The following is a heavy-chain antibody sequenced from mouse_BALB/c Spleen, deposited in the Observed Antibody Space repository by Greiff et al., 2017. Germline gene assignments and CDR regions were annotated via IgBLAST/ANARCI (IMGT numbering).Heavy chain of an antibody. D-gene: IGHD4-1*01. CDR2: ISTYSGNT. Sequence: QVQLQQSGPELVRPGVSVKISCKGSGYTFTDYAMHWVKQSHAKSLEWIGVISTYSGNTNYNQKFKGKATLTVDKSSSTAYMHLNSLTSEDSAVYYCARSGLGPYFDYWGQGTTLTVSS. J-gene: IGHJ2*01. V-gene: IGHV1-67*01. CDR1: GYTFTDYA. CDR3: ARSGLGPYFDY.